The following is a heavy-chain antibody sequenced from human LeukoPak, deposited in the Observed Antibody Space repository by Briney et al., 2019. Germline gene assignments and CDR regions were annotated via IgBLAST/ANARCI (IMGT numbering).Heavy chain of an antibody. V-gene: IGHV3-23*01. D-gene: IGHD3-10*01. J-gene: IGHJ4*02. CDR2: ISGSGGST. CDR3: AKDRILSKRITMVRGVLGNFDY. CDR1: GFTFSSYA. Sequence: GGSLRLSCAASGFTFSSYAMSWVRQAPGKGLEWVSAISGSGGSTYYADSVKGRFTISRDNSKNTLYLQMNSLRAEDTAVYYCAKDRILSKRITMVRGVLGNFDYWGQGTLVTVSS.